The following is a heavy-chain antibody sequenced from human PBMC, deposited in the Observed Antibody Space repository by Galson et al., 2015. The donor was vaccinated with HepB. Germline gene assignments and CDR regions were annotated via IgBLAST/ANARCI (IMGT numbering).Heavy chain of an antibody. D-gene: IGHD6-19*01. Sequence: SLRLSCAASGFTFSNYAMSWVRQAPGKGLEWVSGIRGSGGSTHYADSVKGRFTISRDNPKNTLYLQMNSLRAEDTAVYYCAKVEVGSGWYDVFNIWGQGTTVAVSS. J-gene: IGHJ3*02. CDR2: IRGSGGST. CDR1: GFTFSNYA. CDR3: AKVEVGSGWYDVFNI. V-gene: IGHV3-23*01.